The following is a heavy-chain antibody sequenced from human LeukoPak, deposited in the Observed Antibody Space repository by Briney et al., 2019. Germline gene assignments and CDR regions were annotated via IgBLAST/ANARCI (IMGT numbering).Heavy chain of an antibody. D-gene: IGHD1-14*01. CDR2: DYSNGNT. Sequence: SETLSLTCTVSGGSIKNNYWSWIRQPPGKALEWIGYDYSNGNTNYNPSLKSRVTISIETSKNQFSLKVPSVPAADTAVYYCAGGTFDGPLYGTYWYFHVWGRGTLVTVSS. CDR3: AGGTFDGPLYGTYWYFHV. J-gene: IGHJ2*01. CDR1: GGSIKNNY. V-gene: IGHV4-59*01.